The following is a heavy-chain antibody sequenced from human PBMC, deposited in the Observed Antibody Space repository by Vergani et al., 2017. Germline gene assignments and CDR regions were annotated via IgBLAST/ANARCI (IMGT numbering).Heavy chain of an antibody. V-gene: IGHV4-34*01. CDR2: INHSGST. Sequence: QVQLQQWGAGLLKPSETLSLTCAVYGGSFSGYYWSWIRQPPGKGLEWIGEINHSGSTNYNPSLKSRVTISVDTSKNQFSLKLSSVTAADTAVYYCARGNAVAGGNRYYVMDVWGQGTTVTVSS. CDR3: ARGNAVAGGNRYYVMDV. D-gene: IGHD6-19*01. J-gene: IGHJ6*02. CDR1: GGSFSGYY.